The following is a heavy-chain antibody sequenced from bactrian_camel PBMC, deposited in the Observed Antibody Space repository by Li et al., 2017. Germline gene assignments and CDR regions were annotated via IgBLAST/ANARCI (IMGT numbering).Heavy chain of an antibody. J-gene: IGHJ4*01. V-gene: IGHV3S1*01. CDR3: AARTNCYSGGWSRTFEYDY. Sequence: HVQLVESGGGLVQPGGSLRLSCVASGFTFSRYRMSWVRQAPGRGLEWVSLINSAAVVLEYADSVKGRFTMSEDSAKNTLYLQMNNLRPEDTAMYYCAARTNCYSGGWSRTFEYDYWGQGTQVTVS. D-gene: IGHD8*01. CDR1: GFTFSRYR. CDR2: INSAAVVL.